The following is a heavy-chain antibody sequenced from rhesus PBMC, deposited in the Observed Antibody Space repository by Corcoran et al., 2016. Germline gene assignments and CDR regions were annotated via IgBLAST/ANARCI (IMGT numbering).Heavy chain of an antibody. V-gene: IGHV4-73*01. D-gene: IGHD6-43*01. CDR1: GGSISGYYY. CDR3: ARDLRSSPVDY. J-gene: IGHJ4*01. Sequence: QVQLQQWGEGLVKPSETLSLTCAVYGGSISGYYYWSWIRQPPGKGLEWIGYIYGSGAGTTYNPPRKNRGTISKDTAKNQFALKRSPVTAAATAVYYWARDLRSSPVDYWGQGVRVTVSA. CDR2: IYGSGAGT.